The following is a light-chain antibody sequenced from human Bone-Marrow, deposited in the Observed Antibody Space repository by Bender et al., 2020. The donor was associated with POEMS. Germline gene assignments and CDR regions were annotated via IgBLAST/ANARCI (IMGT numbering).Light chain of an antibody. J-gene: IGLJ1*01. V-gene: IGLV2-14*01. CDR2: EGN. CDR3: CSFTSSIPYV. Sequence: QSALTQPPSASGSPGQSITISCTGTSSDVGADDSVSWYQQHPGKAPKVMIYEGNKRPSGVSNRFSGSKSGNTASLTISGLQAEDEGDYYCCSFTSSIPYVFGTGTKVTVL. CDR1: SSDVGADDS.